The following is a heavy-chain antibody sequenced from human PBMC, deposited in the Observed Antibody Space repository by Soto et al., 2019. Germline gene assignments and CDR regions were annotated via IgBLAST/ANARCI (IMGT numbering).Heavy chain of an antibody. CDR3: AKGRGGSGSLTPRVDF. D-gene: IGHD3-10*01. CDR1: GFAFNNYA. CDR2: ISGGGDTT. J-gene: IGHJ4*02. Sequence: EVQLLDSGGGLVQPGGSLRLSCAASGFAFNNYAMTWVRQAPGKGLEWVSAISGGGDTTSYADSVKGRFTVSRDGSKNTLYLQMSSLRGEDTALYYCAKGRGGSGSLTPRVDFWGQGTLVTVSS. V-gene: IGHV3-23*01.